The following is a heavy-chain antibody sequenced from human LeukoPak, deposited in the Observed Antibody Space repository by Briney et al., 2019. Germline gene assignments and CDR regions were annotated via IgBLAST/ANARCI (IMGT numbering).Heavy chain of an antibody. J-gene: IGHJ4*02. Sequence: GRSLRLSCAASGFTFDDYAMHWVRQAPGKGLEWVSGISWNSSSIGYADSAKGRFTISRDNAKNSLYLQMNSLRAEDTALYYCAKLEVGYYDSSGYLGGFDYWGQGTLVTVSS. CDR1: GFTFDDYA. D-gene: IGHD3-22*01. CDR2: ISWNSSSI. V-gene: IGHV3-9*01. CDR3: AKLEVGYYDSSGYLGGFDY.